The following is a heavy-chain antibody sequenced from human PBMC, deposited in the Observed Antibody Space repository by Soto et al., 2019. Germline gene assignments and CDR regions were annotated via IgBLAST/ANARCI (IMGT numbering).Heavy chain of an antibody. V-gene: IGHV4-39*01. CDR1: GGSISSSSYY. J-gene: IGHJ6*03. CDR2: IYYSGST. D-gene: IGHD3-3*01. CDR3: ARHNYDFWSGYYSPNYYYYMDV. Sequence: SETLSLTCTVSGGSISSSSYYWGCIRQPPGKGLEWIGSIYYSGSTYYNPSLKSRVTISVDTSKNQFSLKLSSVTAADTAVYYCARHNYDFWSGYYSPNYYYYMDVWGKGTTVTVSS.